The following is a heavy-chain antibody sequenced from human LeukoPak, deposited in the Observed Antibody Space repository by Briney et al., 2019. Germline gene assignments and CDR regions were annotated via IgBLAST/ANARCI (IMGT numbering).Heavy chain of an antibody. D-gene: IGHD4-17*01. Sequence: PSETLSLTCAVSGVSFDDYYWSWVRQTPGKGLEWIGEINHSGYTNDSPSLKSRVTLSIDTSREQFSLNLRSVTVADAGIYYCTRMTTGHDYWGQGTLVTVSS. CDR1: GVSFDDYY. J-gene: IGHJ4*02. V-gene: IGHV4-34*01. CDR3: TRMTTGHDY. CDR2: INHSGYT.